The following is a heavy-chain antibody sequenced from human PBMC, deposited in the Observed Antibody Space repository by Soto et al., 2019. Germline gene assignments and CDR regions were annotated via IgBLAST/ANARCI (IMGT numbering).Heavy chain of an antibody. CDR2: IIPIFGTA. CDR3: ARVMDYYDSSGYGMGV. CDR1: GGTFSSYA. D-gene: IGHD3-22*01. V-gene: IGHV1-69*13. J-gene: IGHJ6*02. Sequence: QVQLVQSGSEVKKPGASVKISCKASGGTFSSYAISWVRQAPGQGLEWMGGIIPIFGTANYAQKFQGRVTITADESTSTAYMELSSLRSEDTAVYYCARVMDYYDSSGYGMGVWGQGTTVTVSS.